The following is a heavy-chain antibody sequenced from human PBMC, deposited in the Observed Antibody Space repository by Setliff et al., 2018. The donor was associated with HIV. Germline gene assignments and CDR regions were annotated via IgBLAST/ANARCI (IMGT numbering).Heavy chain of an antibody. V-gene: IGHV4-38-2*01. CDR1: GYSISSGFY. D-gene: IGHD2-15*01. CDR2: IYQSGNT. Sequence: SETLSLTCAVSGYSISSGFYWSWMRRPPGKGLEWIGSIYQSGNTNYNPSLESRLTISVDTAKNQSSLKLSSVTAADTAVYYCAAATTLLSPRAWGQGTLVTVSS. J-gene: IGHJ5*02. CDR3: AAATTLLSPRA.